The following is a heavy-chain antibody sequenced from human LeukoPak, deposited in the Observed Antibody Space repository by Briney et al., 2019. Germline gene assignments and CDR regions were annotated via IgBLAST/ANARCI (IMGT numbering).Heavy chain of an antibody. CDR2: ISSSSSYI. Sequence: GGPLRLSCAASGFTFSSYSMNWVRQAPGKGLEWVSSISSSSSYIYYADSVKGRFTISRDNAKNSLYLQMNSLRAEDTAVYYCARGVDTAMVPVDYWGQGTLVTVSS. V-gene: IGHV3-21*01. CDR1: GFTFSSYS. D-gene: IGHD5-18*01. CDR3: ARGVDTAMVPVDY. J-gene: IGHJ4*02.